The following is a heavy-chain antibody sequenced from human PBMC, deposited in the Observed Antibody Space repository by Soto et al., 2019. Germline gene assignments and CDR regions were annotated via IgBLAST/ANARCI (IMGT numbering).Heavy chain of an antibody. CDR3: ARDDSGSYPYYYYGMDV. J-gene: IGHJ6*02. CDR2: IVPIFGTA. V-gene: IGHV1-69*01. CDR1: GGTFSSYA. D-gene: IGHD1-26*01. Sequence: QVQLVQSGAEVKKPGSSVKVSCKASGGTFSSYAISWVRQAPGQGLEWMGGIVPIFGTANYAQKFQGRVTITADESTSTAYMELSSLRSEDTAVYYCARDDSGSYPYYYYGMDVWGQGTTVTVSS.